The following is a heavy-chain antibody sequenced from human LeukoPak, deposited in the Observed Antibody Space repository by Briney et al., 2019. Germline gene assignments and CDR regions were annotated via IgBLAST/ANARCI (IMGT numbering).Heavy chain of an antibody. CDR1: GYTFTGYY. V-gene: IGHV1-2*02. D-gene: IGHD2-15*01. Sequence: ASVKVSCKASGYTFTGYYMHWVRQAPGQGLEWMGWINPNSGGTNYAQKFQGRVTMTRATSISTAYMELSRLRSDDTAVYYCARDPRYCGGGDCFSVWYFDLWGRGTLVSVSS. CDR3: ARDPRYCGGGDCFSVWYFDL. CDR2: INPNSGGT. J-gene: IGHJ2*01.